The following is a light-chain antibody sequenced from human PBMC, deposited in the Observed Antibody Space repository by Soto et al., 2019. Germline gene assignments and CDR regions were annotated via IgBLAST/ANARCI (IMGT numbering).Light chain of an antibody. CDR3: QQYSSYPFT. V-gene: IGKV1-5*01. CDR2: DAS. CDR1: KNIGRW. Sequence: DIQMTQSPSTLSVSGGEGVTITCRATKNIGRWLAWLQQKPGKAPKLLIYDASTLESGDPSRFSGSGSGTEFTLTISSLQPDDFATYYCQQYSSYPFTFGGGTKVDI. J-gene: IGKJ4*01.